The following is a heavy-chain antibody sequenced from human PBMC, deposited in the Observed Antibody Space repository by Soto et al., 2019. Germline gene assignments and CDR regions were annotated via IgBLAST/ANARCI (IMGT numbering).Heavy chain of an antibody. CDR2: ISAHNGKT. Sequence: QAHLVQSGPEVKKPGASVKVSCKGSGYIFTSYGIAWVRQAPGQGLEWMGWISAHNGKTEYAQKFQGRVNVTRDTSTSTAYLELRSHRSDDTAVYNCARGRYGDYWGQGALVTVSS. V-gene: IGHV1-18*01. CDR3: ARGRYGDY. D-gene: IGHD4-17*01. CDR1: GYIFTSYG. J-gene: IGHJ4*02.